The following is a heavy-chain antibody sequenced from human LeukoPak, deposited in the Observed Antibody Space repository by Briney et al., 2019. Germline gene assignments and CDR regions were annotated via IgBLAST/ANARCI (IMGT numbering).Heavy chain of an antibody. V-gene: IGHV3-9*01. CDR3: AEDNCRRYTSGPKPDSLL. Sequence: GGSLRLSCAGSGFIFNNHAMHWVRQLPGKGLEWVSGISWNGGSIDYADSVKGRFTISRDNAKNSLYLQMHSLRVDDTAVYYCAEDNCRRYTSGPKPDSLLWGQGALLTVSS. D-gene: IGHD6-19*01. J-gene: IGHJ4*02. CDR2: ISWNGGSI. CDR1: GFIFNNHA.